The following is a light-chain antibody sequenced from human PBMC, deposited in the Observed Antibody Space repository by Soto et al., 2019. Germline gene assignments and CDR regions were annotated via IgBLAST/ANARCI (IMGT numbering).Light chain of an antibody. CDR1: QSVSSSY. CDR2: GAS. Sequence: EIVLTQSPGTLSLSPGERATLSCRASQSVSSSYLAWYQQKPGQAPRLLIYGASSRATGIPDRFSGSGSGKDFSLSTSKLEPEHIAVYYYQYYGLSPAFGGGTKVEI. J-gene: IGKJ4*01. CDR3: QYYGLSPA. V-gene: IGKV3-20*01.